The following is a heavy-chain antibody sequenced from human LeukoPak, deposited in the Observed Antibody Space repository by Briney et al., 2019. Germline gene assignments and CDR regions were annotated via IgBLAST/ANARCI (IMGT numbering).Heavy chain of an antibody. CDR2: IYYSGST. CDR3: ARRMYGDYGRI. D-gene: IGHD4-17*01. CDR1: GGSISSSSYY. Sequence: PSETLSLTCTVSGGSISSSSYYWGWIRQPPGKGREWIGSIYYSGSTYYNPSLKSRITISVDTSKNQFSLKLSSVTGADTSVYYCARRMYGDYGRIWGQGTLVTVSS. J-gene: IGHJ4*02. V-gene: IGHV4-39*01.